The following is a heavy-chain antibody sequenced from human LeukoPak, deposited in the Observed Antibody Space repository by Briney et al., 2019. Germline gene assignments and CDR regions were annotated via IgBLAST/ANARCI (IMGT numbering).Heavy chain of an antibody. V-gene: IGHV4-39*07. J-gene: IGHJ4*02. CDR2: IYYSGST. CDR1: GGSISSSSYY. D-gene: IGHD5-12*01. CDR3: ARDGCGYDF. Sequence: SETLSLTCTVSGGSISSSSYYWGWIRQPPGKGLEWIGSIYYSGSTYYNPSLKSRVTISVDTSKNQFSLKLSSVTAADTAVYYCARDGCGYDFWGQGTLVTVSS.